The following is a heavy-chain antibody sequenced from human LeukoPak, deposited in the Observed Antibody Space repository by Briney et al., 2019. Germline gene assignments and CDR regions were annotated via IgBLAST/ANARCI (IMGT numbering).Heavy chain of an antibody. J-gene: IGHJ2*01. CDR1: GYTFNAYY. D-gene: IGHD2-8*02. CDR3: AILRLSTGLWWFFDL. Sequence: ASVKVSCKASGYTFNAYYLHWVRQAPGQGLEWMGWVNPNSGDTKYAQKFQGRVTMTGDTSISTAYMELSRLRFDDTAVYYCAILRLSTGLWWFFDLWGRGTLVTVSS. V-gene: IGHV1-2*02. CDR2: VNPNSGDT.